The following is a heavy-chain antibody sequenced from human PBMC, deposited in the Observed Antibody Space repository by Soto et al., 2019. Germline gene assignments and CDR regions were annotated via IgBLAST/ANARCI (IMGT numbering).Heavy chain of an antibody. CDR2: IYYSGTT. D-gene: IGHD3-10*02. V-gene: IGHV4-30-4*02. CDR3: ARGGCSSCWFDP. CDR1: GGSISSGDYY. Sequence: TSETLSLTCTVSGGSISSGDYYWSWIRQPPGKGLEWIGYIYYSGTTYYNPSLKSRVAMSVDTSKNQFTLKMSSLTAADTAVYYCARGGCSSCWFDPWGQGTPVTVSS. J-gene: IGHJ5*02.